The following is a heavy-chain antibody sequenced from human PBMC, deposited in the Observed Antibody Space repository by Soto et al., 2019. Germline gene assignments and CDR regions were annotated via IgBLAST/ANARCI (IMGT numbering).Heavy chain of an antibody. V-gene: IGHV3-23*01. CDR2: ISGSGGST. D-gene: IGHD3-10*01. Sequence: GGSLRLSCAASGFTFSGYAMSWVRQAPGKGPEWVSAISGSGGSTYYADSVKGRFTTSRDNSKNTLYLQMNSLRVEDTAIYYFAQDFVFGDYVVYWGQGTLVTVSS. CDR3: AQDFVFGDYVVY. CDR1: GFTFSGYA. J-gene: IGHJ4*02.